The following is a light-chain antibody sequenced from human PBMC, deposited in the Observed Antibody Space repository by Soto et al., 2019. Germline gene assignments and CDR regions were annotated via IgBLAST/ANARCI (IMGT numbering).Light chain of an antibody. Sequence: DVQMTQSPSSLSGLVGDRDTITCRASQGIAPYLAWFQQQPGKVSKLLMYATSTLQSGVPPRFSGSGSVTDFTLTINSLQPEDVGTYYCQKYNSAPLTFGGGTKVEIK. CDR1: QGIAPY. CDR3: QKYNSAPLT. V-gene: IGKV1-27*01. J-gene: IGKJ4*01. CDR2: ATS.